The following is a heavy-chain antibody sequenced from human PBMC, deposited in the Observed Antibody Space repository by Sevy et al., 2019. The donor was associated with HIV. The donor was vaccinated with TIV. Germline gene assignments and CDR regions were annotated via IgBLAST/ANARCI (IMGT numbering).Heavy chain of an antibody. CDR3: ARDLTPRETYIDY. CDR2: ITGSGTTL. D-gene: IGHD1-20*01. V-gene: IGHV3-11*01. J-gene: IGHJ4*02. CDR1: GFTFSDYF. Sequence: GGSLRISCAASGFTFSDYFMMWIRRAPGKGLEWVSYITGSGTTLYYADSVKGRFTISRDNSKNSLFLQMNSLRPEDTAIYYCARDLTPRETYIDYRGQGTLVTVSS.